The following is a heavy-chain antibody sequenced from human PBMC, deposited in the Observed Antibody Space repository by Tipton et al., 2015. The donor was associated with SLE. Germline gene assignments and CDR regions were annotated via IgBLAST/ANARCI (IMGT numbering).Heavy chain of an antibody. Sequence: GLVKPSETLSLNCSVSGDSINTNYWTWIRQPPGKGLEWIGYSYYRGSTNYNPSLESRVTISVDRSRNQISLRLSSVTAADTAIYYCAGYSDTTGFYRAFDIWGQGIMVTVSS. CDR3: AGYSDTTGFYRAFDI. CDR2: SYYRGST. V-gene: IGHV4-59*08. J-gene: IGHJ3*02. D-gene: IGHD3-22*01. CDR1: GDSINTNY.